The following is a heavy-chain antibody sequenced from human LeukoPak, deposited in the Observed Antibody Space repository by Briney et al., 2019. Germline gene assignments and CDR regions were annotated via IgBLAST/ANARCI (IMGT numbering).Heavy chain of an antibody. CDR2: ISSSSTTI. D-gene: IGHD3-10*01. V-gene: IGHV3-48*04. Sequence: GGSLRLSCAASGFTLSSYNMNWVRQAPGKGLEWVSYISSSSTTIYYADSVKGRFTISRDNAKNSLFLQMNSLRAEDTAVYYCARDDRYYGSGTGKLLDPWGQGTLVTVSS. J-gene: IGHJ5*02. CDR3: ARDDRYYGSGTGKLLDP. CDR1: GFTLSSYN.